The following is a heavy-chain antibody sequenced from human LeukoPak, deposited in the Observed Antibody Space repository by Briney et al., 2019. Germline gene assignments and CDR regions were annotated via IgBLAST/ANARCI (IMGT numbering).Heavy chain of an antibody. D-gene: IGHD3-3*01. CDR3: AKDGADFWRGYYSSVDNYYYMDV. CDR1: GFTFSCYS. CDR2: IQSKTDGGAT. J-gene: IGHJ6*03. Sequence: GGSLRLSCAASGFTFSCYSMNWVRQAPGKGLEWVGRIQSKTDGGATDYAAPVKGRFTISRDDSKNTLYLQMNSLRAEDTAVYYCAKDGADFWRGYYSSVDNYYYMDVWGKGTTVTVSS. V-gene: IGHV3-15*01.